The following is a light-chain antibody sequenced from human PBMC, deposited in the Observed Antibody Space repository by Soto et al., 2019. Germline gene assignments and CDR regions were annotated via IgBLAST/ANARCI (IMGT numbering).Light chain of an antibody. CDR2: KAS. Sequence: DIQMTQSPSTLSASVGDRVTITCRASQNINTWLAWYQQKPGKAPKLLIYKASSLESGVPSRFSGSGSGTEFTLTISSLQPDDFATYYCQQYNSYSMYTFGQGTKLDIK. CDR1: QNINTW. CDR3: QQYNSYSMYT. V-gene: IGKV1-5*03. J-gene: IGKJ2*01.